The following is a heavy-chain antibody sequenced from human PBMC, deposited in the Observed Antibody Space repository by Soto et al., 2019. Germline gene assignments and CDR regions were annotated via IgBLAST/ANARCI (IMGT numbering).Heavy chain of an antibody. CDR3: ARIGGYHGPLDY. CDR1: GVSISSYF. D-gene: IGHD6-25*01. V-gene: IGHV4-59*01. Sequence: SETLSLTCAVSGVSISSYFWSWIRQAPGRGLEWIGYTYHRGSTNYSPSLKSRVAISLDTSENQFSLKVNSVTAADTAVYYCARIGGYHGPLDYWGQGTPVTVSS. CDR2: TYHRGST. J-gene: IGHJ4*02.